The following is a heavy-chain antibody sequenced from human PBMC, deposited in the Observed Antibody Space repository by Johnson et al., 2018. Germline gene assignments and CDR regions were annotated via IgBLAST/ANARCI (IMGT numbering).Heavy chain of an antibody. CDR3: AREMGYSMDV. J-gene: IGHJ6*02. Sequence: VQLQESGGGSVQPGGSLRLSCAASGISFSKNWMHWVRQAPGKGLVWVSQINSDGSSTNYADFVKGRFTISRDNAKNTVYLQMNSLRAEDTAVYYCAREMGYSMDVWGQGTTVTVSS. D-gene: IGHD2-15*01. CDR1: GISFSKNW. CDR2: INSDGSST. V-gene: IGHV3-74*01.